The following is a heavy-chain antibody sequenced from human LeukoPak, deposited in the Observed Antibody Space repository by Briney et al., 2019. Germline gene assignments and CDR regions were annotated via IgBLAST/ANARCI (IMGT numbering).Heavy chain of an antibody. CDR3: AKVEGASKASVY. V-gene: IGHV3-23*01. CDR1: GFTFSSYG. D-gene: IGHD1-1*01. J-gene: IGHJ4*02. Sequence: GGSLRLSCAASGFTFSSYGMTWVRQAPGKGLEWVSSISGSGGSTYYADSVKGRFTISRDNSKNTLYLQMYSLRAEDTAVYYCAKVEGASKASVYWGQGALVTVSS. CDR2: ISGSGGST.